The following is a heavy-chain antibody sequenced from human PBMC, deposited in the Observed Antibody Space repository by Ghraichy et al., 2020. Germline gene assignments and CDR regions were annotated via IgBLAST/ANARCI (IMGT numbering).Heavy chain of an antibody. CDR1: GFTFSSYA. D-gene: IGHD1-14*01. CDR3: AKDLTPIQGRHHY. V-gene: IGHV3-23*01. CDR2: ISGSGGTT. Sequence: GGSLRLSCAASGFTFSSYAMNWVRQAPGKGLEWVSAISGSGGTTYYADSLKGRFTISRDNSKNTLYLQMNSLRAEDSAVYYCAKDLTPIQGRHHYWGQGTLVTVSS. J-gene: IGHJ4*02.